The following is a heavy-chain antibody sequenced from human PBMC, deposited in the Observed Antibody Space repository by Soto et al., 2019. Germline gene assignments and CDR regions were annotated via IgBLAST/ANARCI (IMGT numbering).Heavy chain of an antibody. CDR1: GFTVSSYG. D-gene: IGHD6-19*01. J-gene: IGHJ6*02. Sequence: GGALRLSSAASGFTVSSYGMHWVRQAPGKGLEWVAVISYDGSNKYYADSVKGRFTISRDNSKNTLYLQMNSLRAEDTAVYYWAKDEAVAGDYFYYYDGMDVCVEG. CDR2: ISYDGSNK. V-gene: IGHV3-30*18. CDR3: AKDEAVAGDYFYYYDGMDV.